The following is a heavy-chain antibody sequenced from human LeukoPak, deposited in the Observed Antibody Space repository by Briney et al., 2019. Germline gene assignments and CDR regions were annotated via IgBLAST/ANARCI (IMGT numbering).Heavy chain of an antibody. V-gene: IGHV4-61*02. J-gene: IGHJ4*02. CDR3: ARGVFCSSTSCYFPDFDY. Sequence: SETLSLTCTVSGGSISSGSYYWSWIRQPAGKGLEWIGRIYTSGSTNYNPSLKSRVTISVDTSKNQFSLKLSSVTGADTAVYYGARGVFCSSTSCYFPDFDYWGQGTLVTVSS. D-gene: IGHD2-2*01. CDR1: GGSISSGSYY. CDR2: IYTSGST.